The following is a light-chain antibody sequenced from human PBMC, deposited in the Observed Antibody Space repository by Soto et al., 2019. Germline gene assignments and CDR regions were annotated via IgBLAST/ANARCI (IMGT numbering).Light chain of an antibody. CDR2: GAS. CDR1: QSVRSSY. CDR3: QQYCSSPRT. Sequence: DIVSTLSPGTLTLSPGERATLSCRASQSVRSSYLAWYQQKPGQAPRLLIYGASSRATGIPDRFSGSGSGTDFTLTISSLEPEDFAVYYCQQYCSSPRTFGQGTLLEIK. V-gene: IGKV3-20*01. J-gene: IGKJ5*01.